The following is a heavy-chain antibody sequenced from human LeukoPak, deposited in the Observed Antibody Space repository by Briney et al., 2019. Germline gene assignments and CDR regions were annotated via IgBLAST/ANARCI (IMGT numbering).Heavy chain of an antibody. J-gene: IGHJ4*02. V-gene: IGHV1-8*03. CDR3: ARFHYGDYGGDY. CDR2: MNPNSGNT. CDR1: GYTFTSYD. Sequence: GASVKVSCKASGYTFTSYDINWVRQATGQGLEWMGWMNPNSGNTGYAQKFQGRVTITRNTSISTAYMGLSSLRSEDTAVYYCARFHYGDYGGDYWGQGTLVTVSS. D-gene: IGHD4-17*01.